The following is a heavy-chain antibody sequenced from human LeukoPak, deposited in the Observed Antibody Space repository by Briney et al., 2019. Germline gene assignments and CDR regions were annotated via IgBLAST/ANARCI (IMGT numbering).Heavy chain of an antibody. CDR2: IYYNGNT. D-gene: IGHD3-3*01. J-gene: IGHJ4*02. V-gene: IGHV4-59*12. Sequence: PSETLSLTCSVSGGSIGSYHWNWIRQPPGKGLEWIGYIYYNGNTNYNPSLKSRVTISLDTSKNQFSLKLSSVTAADTAVYYCASQESGYLGYWGQGTLVTVSS. CDR1: GGSIGSYH. CDR3: ASQESGYLGY.